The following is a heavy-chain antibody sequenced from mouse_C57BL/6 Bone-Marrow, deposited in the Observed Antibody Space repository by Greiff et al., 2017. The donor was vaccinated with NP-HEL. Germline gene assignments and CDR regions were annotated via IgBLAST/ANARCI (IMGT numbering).Heavy chain of an antibody. J-gene: IGHJ2*01. CDR3: AGDYYGSSLYYFDY. Sequence: VHVKQSGPELVKPGASVKISCKASGYSFTGYYMHWVKQSSEKSLEWIGEINPSTGGTSYNQKFKGKATLTVDKSSSTAYMQLKSLTSEDSAVYYCAGDYYGSSLYYFDYWGQGTTLTVSS. CDR2: INPSTGGT. CDR1: GYSFTGYY. D-gene: IGHD1-1*01. V-gene: IGHV1-43*01.